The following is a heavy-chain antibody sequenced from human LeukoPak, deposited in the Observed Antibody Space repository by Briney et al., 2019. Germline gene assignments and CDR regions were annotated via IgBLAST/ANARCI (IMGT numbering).Heavy chain of an antibody. D-gene: IGHD2-2*02. Sequence: SETLSLTCTVSGGSISSGGYYWSWIRQPPGKGLEWIRYIYHSGSTYYNPSLKSRVTISVDGSKNQFSLKLSSVTAADTAVYYCAREQKIVVVPAAILSRAFDIWGQGTMVTVSS. J-gene: IGHJ3*02. CDR2: IYHSGST. CDR3: AREQKIVVVPAAILSRAFDI. CDR1: GGSISSGGYY. V-gene: IGHV4-30-2*01.